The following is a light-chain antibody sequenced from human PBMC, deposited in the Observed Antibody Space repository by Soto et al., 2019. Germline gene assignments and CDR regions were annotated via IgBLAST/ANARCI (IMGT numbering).Light chain of an antibody. CDR1: QSVSSSY. Sequence: EIVLTQSPGTLSLSPGERATLSCRASQSVSSSYLAWYQQKPGQAPRLLIYGASSRATGIPDRFSCSGSGTDFTLTISRLEPEDFAVYFCQQYDDWLRLTFGGGTKVEIK. CDR3: QQYDDWLRLT. J-gene: IGKJ4*01. CDR2: GAS. V-gene: IGKV3-20*01.